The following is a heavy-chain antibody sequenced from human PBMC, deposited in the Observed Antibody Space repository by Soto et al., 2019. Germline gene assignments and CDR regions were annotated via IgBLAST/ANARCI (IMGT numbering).Heavy chain of an antibody. V-gene: IGHV4-31*03. CDR3: ARYRYPVRDAFDL. Sequence: QVQLQESGPGLVKPSQTLSLTCTVSGDSISSAGNYWSWIRQQPGKGLEWIGYVYHTGSTYYNPSLTSRVTISVNTSNNRFTLKLSSVTAAHTAVYYGARYRYPVRDAFDLWGQGTMVTVSS. CDR1: GDSISSAGNY. D-gene: IGHD3-10*01. CDR2: VYHTGST. J-gene: IGHJ3*01.